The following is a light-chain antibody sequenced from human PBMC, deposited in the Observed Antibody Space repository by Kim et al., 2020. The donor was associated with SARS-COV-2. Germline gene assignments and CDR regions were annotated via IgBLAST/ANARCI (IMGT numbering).Light chain of an antibody. CDR1: QGIAHY. CDR2: AAS. V-gene: IGKV1-27*01. J-gene: IGKJ1*01. CDR3: QKYDGAPWT. Sequence: ASVGDRVNINCRASQGIAHYLAWYQQKPGKVPKLLIYAASALQAGVPSRFSGSGFGTDFTLTISSLQPEDVATYYCQKYDGAPWTFGQGTKVDIK.